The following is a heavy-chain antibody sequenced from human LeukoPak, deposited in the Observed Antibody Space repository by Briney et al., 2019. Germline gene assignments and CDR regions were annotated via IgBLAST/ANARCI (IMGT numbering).Heavy chain of an antibody. D-gene: IGHD5-12*01. V-gene: IGHV3-30*03. CDR2: ISYDGNN. Sequence: GGSLRLSCVVSGYTFSHYGFHWVRQAPGKALEWVAFISYDGNNKYEDSVKGRFAISRDNSKSTLHLQMHGLRAEDTAVYYCARDPLDISRWTNAFDIWGQGTTVIVS. CDR3: ARDPLDISRWTNAFDI. J-gene: IGHJ3*02. CDR1: GYTFSHYG.